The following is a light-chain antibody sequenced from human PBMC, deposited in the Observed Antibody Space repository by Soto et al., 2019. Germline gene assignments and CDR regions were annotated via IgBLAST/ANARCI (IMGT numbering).Light chain of an antibody. J-gene: IGKJ2*01. V-gene: IGKV2-28*01. CDR1: QSLLHSNGNIF. Sequence: DIVMTQTPLSLSVTPGQPASISCKSSQSLLHSNGNIFLDWYLQKPGQSPQLLIYLGFNRASGVPDRVSGSAAGTDFTLKISRVEAEDAGVYYCMQALQTPYTFGQGTKLEIK. CDR2: LGF. CDR3: MQALQTPYT.